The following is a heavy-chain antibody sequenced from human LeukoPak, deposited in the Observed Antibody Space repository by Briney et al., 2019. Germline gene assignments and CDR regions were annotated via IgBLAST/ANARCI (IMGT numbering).Heavy chain of an antibody. D-gene: IGHD6-13*01. CDR2: INQGGSGK. J-gene: IGHJ3*02. Sequence: GGSLRRTCAVSGFPFSTFWWSWVRQAPGKGLEGVVNINQGGSGKYYVDSVRGRFAISRDNAKNSLYLQMNSLRAEDTAVYYCARDVVQLVPSNEENAFDIWGQGTMVTVSS. CDR1: GFPFSTFW. CDR3: ARDVVQLVPSNEENAFDI. V-gene: IGHV3-7*01.